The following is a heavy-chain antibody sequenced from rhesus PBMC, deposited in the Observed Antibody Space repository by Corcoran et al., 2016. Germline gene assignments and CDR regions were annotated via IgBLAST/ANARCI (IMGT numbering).Heavy chain of an antibody. D-gene: IGHD6-25*01. V-gene: IGHV4S10*01. CDR2: IHGRSTST. CDR3: ARKTIAAAGTPVWYFDL. CDR1: GGSISDSYR. Sequence: QVQLQESGPGVVKPSETLSLTCAVSGGSISDSYRWSWIRQPPVKGLEWIGYIHGRSTSTNYNPSLKRRVTISKDTSKDQFSWKLSSVTAADTAVYYCARKTIAAAGTPVWYFDLWGPGTPITISS. J-gene: IGHJ2*01.